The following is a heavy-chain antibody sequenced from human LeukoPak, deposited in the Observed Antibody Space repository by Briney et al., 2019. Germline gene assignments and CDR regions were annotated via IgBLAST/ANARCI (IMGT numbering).Heavy chain of an antibody. J-gene: IGHJ5*02. Sequence: PSETLSLTCTVSGGSISSSSYYWGWIRQPPGKGLEWIGSIYYSGSTYYNPSLKSRVTISVDTSKNQFSLKLSSVTAADTAVYYCARSSSSWYRDFDPWGQGTLVTVSS. V-gene: IGHV4-39*07. CDR2: IYYSGST. CDR3: ARSSSSWYRDFDP. D-gene: IGHD6-13*01. CDR1: GGSISSSSYY.